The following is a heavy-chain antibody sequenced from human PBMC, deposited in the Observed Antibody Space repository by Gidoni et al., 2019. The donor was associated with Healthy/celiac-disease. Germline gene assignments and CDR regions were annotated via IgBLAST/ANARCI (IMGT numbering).Heavy chain of an antibody. V-gene: IGHV3-23*01. CDR2: ISGSGGST. CDR3: AKRRGILYWYWAVAGNFDY. CDR1: GFTFSSYA. Sequence: PGGSLRLSCAASGFTFSSYAMSWVRQAPGKGLEWVSAISGSGGSTYYADSVKGRFTISRDNSKNTLYLQMNSLRAEDTAVYYCAKRRGILYWYWAVAGNFDYWGQGTLVTVSS. D-gene: IGHD2-8*02. J-gene: IGHJ4*02.